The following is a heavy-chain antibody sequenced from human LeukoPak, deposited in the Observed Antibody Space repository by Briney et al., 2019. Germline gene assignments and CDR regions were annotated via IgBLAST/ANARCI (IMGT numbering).Heavy chain of an antibody. V-gene: IGHV4-4*02. Sequence: SETLSLTCAVSGGSISSSNWWRWVRQPPGKGLGWMGEIYHSGSTNYNPSLKSRVTISLDKSKNQFSLKLSSVTAADTAVYYCARGYYDSSGHSYFDYWGQGTLVTVSS. CDR1: GGSISSSNW. J-gene: IGHJ4*02. CDR2: IYHSGST. CDR3: ARGYYDSSGHSYFDY. D-gene: IGHD3-22*01.